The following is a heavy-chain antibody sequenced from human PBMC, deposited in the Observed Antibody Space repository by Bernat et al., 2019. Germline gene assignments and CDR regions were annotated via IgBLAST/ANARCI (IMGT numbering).Heavy chain of an antibody. D-gene: IGHD1-1*01. CDR2: IWYDGNNN. Sequence: QVQLVESGGGVVQPGTSLRLSCAASGFTFSTYGLHWVRQAPGKGLEWLAFIWYDGNNNYYTDSGEGRFTVSRDKSKNQLYLQMNRLGAEGSAVDYCARGGYNLDHWGQGTLVTVSP. CDR3: ARGGYNLDH. V-gene: IGHV3-33*01. J-gene: IGHJ4*01. CDR1: GFTFSTYG.